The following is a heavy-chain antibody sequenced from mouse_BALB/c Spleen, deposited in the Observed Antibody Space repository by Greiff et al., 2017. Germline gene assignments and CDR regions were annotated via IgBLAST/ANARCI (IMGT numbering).Heavy chain of an antibody. Sequence: QVQLQQPGAELVKPGASVKLSCKASGYTFTSYYMYWVKQRPGQGLEWIGGINPSNGGTNFNEKFKSKATLTVDKSSSTAYMQLSSLTSEDSAVYYGTRRYDGYYLAWFAYWGQGTLVTVSA. CDR3: TRRYDGYYLAWFAY. J-gene: IGHJ3*01. D-gene: IGHD2-3*01. CDR1: GYTFTSYY. V-gene: IGHV1S81*02. CDR2: INPSNGGT.